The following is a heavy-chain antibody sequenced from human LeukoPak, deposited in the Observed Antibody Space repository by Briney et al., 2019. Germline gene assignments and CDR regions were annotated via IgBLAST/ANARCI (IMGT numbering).Heavy chain of an antibody. CDR1: GFTVSSNY. D-gene: IGHD3-3*01. V-gene: IGHV3-23*01. Sequence: PGGSLRLSCAASGFTVSSNYMSWVRQVPGKGLEWVSAISASDDSTYYADSVKGRFTISRDNSRNTLYLQMNSLRAEDTAVYYCAKDTSFAVVTPLRYGMDVWGQGTTVTVSS. CDR3: AKDTSFAVVTPLRYGMDV. CDR2: ISASDDST. J-gene: IGHJ6*02.